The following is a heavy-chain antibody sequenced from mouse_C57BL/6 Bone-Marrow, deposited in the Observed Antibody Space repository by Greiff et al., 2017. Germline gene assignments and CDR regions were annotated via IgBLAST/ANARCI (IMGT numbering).Heavy chain of an antibody. CDR1: GYAFTNYL. J-gene: IGHJ3*01. V-gene: IGHV1-54*01. D-gene: IGHD1-1*01. CDR2: INPGSGGT. Sequence: VHLVESGAELVRPGTSVTVSCKASGYAFTNYLIEWVKQRPGQGLEWIGVINPGSGGTNYNEKFKGKTTLTADKSSSTAYMQLSSLTSEDSAVYFCAAHYGSSLDWFAYWGQGTLVTVSA. CDR3: AAHYGSSLDWFAY.